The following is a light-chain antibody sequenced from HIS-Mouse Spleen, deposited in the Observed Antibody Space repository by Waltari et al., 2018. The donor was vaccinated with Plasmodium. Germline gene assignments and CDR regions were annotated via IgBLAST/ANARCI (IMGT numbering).Light chain of an antibody. J-gene: IGLJ2*01. CDR2: GNS. CDR3: QSYDSSLSGSV. CDR1: SPTLRAVYD. Sequence: SVPPQPPSVSGAPGQRVTIPLTWSSPTLRAVYDVTWYQHLPGTAPKLLIHGNSKRPAGVPDRCPGSKSGTSASLAITGLQAEDEADYYCQSYDSSLSGSVFGGGTKLTVL. V-gene: IGLV1-40*01.